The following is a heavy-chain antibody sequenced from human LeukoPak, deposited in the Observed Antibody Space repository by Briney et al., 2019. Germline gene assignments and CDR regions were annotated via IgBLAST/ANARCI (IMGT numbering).Heavy chain of an antibody. CDR2: IRYDGSNK. CDR3: AFAEGMATTFDY. D-gene: IGHD5-24*01. V-gene: IGHV3-30*02. CDR1: GFTFSSYG. Sequence: QTGGSLRLSCAASGFTFSSYGMHWVRQAPGKGLEWVAFIRYDGSNKYYADPVKGRFTISRDNAKNSLYLQMNSLRAEDTAVYYCAFAEGMATTFDYWGQGTLVTVSS. J-gene: IGHJ4*02.